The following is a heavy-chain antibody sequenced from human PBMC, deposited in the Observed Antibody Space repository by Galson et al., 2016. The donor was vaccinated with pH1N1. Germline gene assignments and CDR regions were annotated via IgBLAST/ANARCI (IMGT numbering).Heavy chain of an antibody. CDR1: GGTFSSSG. CDR2: IIPIFGTS. Sequence: SVKVSCKASGGTFSSSGINWVRQAPGQGLEWMGGIIPIFGTSKYAQKFQGRVTITADESTTTAYMELSRRISEDTAVYYCAREDYYYTDLRDWYFDLWGCGTLVTVSS. D-gene: IGHD3-22*01. J-gene: IGHJ2*01. CDR3: AREDYYYTDLRDWYFDL. V-gene: IGHV1-69*13.